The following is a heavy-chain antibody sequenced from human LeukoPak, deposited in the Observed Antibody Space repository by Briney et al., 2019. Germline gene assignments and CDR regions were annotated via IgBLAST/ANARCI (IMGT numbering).Heavy chain of an antibody. CDR2: IYTSGST. CDR1: GGSIGRSSYY. V-gene: IGHV4-61*02. Sequence: SEILSLTCTVSGGSIGRSSYYWGWIRQPPVKGLEWIGRIYTSGSTNYNPSLKSRVTISVDTSKNQFSLKLSSVTAADTAVYYRARERVVVPAAVLKHYYYYYMDVWGKGTTVTISS. J-gene: IGHJ6*03. D-gene: IGHD2-2*01. CDR3: ARERVVVPAAVLKHYYYYYMDV.